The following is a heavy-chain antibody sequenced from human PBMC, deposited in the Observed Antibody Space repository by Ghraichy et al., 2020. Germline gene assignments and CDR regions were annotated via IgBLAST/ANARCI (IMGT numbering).Heavy chain of an antibody. Sequence: SGPTLVQPTQTLTLTCTFSGFSLSTSGMRVSWIRQPPGKALEWLARFDWDDDKFYSTSLKTRLTISKDTSKNQVVLTMTNMDPVDTATYYCARSPRGVGADHRGAFDIWGQGTMVTVSS. V-gene: IGHV2-70*04. D-gene: IGHD1-26*01. CDR3: ARSPRGVGADHRGAFDI. J-gene: IGHJ3*02. CDR1: GFSLSTSGMR. CDR2: FDWDDDK.